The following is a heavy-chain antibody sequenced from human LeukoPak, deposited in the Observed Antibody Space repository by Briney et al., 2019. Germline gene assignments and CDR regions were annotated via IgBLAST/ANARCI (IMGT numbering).Heavy chain of an antibody. Sequence: PGGSLRLSCAASGFTFSSYWMSWVRQAPGKGLEWVANIKQDGSEKYYVDSVKGRFTISRDNAKNSLYLQMNSLRAEDTAVYYCAREVLGLITFGGVIATWGQGTLVTVSS. D-gene: IGHD3-16*02. CDR3: AREVLGLITFGGVIAT. CDR1: GFTFSSYW. J-gene: IGHJ5*02. CDR2: IKQDGSEK. V-gene: IGHV3-7*01.